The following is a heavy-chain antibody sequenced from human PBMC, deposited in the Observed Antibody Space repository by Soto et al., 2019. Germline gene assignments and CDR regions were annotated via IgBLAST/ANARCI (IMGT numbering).Heavy chain of an antibody. CDR1: GYSFTSYW. J-gene: IGHJ6*03. CDR2: IYPGDSDT. V-gene: IGHV5-51*01. CDR3: VTPVDRAGSGGVNWCYPCMDG. D-gene: IGHD1-20*01. Sequence: GESLKISCKGSGYSFTSYWIGWVLQIPWKGLEWMGIIYPGDSDTRYSPSFQGQVTISADKSISTAYLQWSSLKASDTAMYYCVTPVDRAGSGGVNWCYPCMDGWGKGTRVTVAS.